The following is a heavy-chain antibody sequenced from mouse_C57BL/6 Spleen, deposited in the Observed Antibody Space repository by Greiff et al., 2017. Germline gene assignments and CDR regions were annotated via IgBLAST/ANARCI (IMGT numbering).Heavy chain of an antibody. CDR2: IDPSDSET. D-gene: IGHD2-2*01. CDR3: ARLHGYEWAMDY. CDR1: GYTFTSYW. Sequence: QVQLQQPGAELVRPGSSVKLSCKASGYTFTSYWMHWVKQRPIQGLEWIGNIDPSDSETHYNQKFKDKATLTVDKSPSTAYMQLSSLTSEDSAVYYCARLHGYEWAMDYWGQGTSVTVSS. J-gene: IGHJ4*01. V-gene: IGHV1-52*01.